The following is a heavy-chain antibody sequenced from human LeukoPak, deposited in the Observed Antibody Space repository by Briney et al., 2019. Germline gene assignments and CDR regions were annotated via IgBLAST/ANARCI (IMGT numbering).Heavy chain of an antibody. CDR1: GYTFTNYG. V-gene: IGHV1-18*01. J-gene: IGHJ6*03. CDR3: RLLWFGESNYYYMDV. CDR2: ISAYNGHT. Sequence: ASVKVSCKASGYTFTNYGITWVRQAPGQGPEWMGWISAYNGHTAYSQKLQGRVTLTTDTSATTAYMELRSLRSDDTAVYYCRLLWFGESNYYYMDVWGKGTTVTVSS. D-gene: IGHD3-10*01.